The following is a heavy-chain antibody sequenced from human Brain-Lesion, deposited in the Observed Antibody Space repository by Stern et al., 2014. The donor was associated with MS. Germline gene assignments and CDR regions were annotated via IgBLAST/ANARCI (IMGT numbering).Heavy chain of an antibody. J-gene: IGHJ5*02. CDR1: GGSVSSTSYA. CDR3: AGEEDIRYCSGGSCTGNWFDP. CDR2: IYYSGNT. Sequence: QLQLQESGPGLVKPSETLSLTCTVAGGSVSSTSYAWAWIRQPPGKGLEWIGTIYYSGNTYYSQSLKSRLTLSLDTSQNQVSLPRGFVTAADTAVYYCAGEEDIRYCSGGSCTGNWFDPWGQGTLVTVSS. V-gene: IGHV4-39*02. D-gene: IGHD2-15*01.